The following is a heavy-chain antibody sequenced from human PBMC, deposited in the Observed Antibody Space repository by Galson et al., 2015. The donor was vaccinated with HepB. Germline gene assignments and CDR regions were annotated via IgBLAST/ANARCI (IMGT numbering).Heavy chain of an antibody. J-gene: IGHJ6*03. V-gene: IGHV1-18*01. CDR2: ITAHNGNT. CDR1: GYTFTSYG. D-gene: IGHD1-26*01. Sequence: SVKVSCKASGYTFTSYGISWVRQAPGQGLEWMGWITAHNGNTNYAQKFQGRVTMTTDTSTSTAYLELRSLRSDDTAVYYCAREGRRSGYYYYNYMDVWGKGTTVTVSS. CDR3: AREGRRSGYYYYNYMDV.